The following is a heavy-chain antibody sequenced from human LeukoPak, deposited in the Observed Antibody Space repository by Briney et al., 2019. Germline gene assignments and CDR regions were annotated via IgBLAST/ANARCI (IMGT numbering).Heavy chain of an antibody. Sequence: GESLKISCKGSGYSFTSYWIGWVRQMPGKGLEWMGIIYPGDSDTRYSPSFQGQVTISADKPISTAYLQWSSLKASDTAMYYCARYTMVRGVRTPAFDYWGQGTLVTVSS. D-gene: IGHD3-10*01. V-gene: IGHV5-51*04. CDR3: ARYTMVRGVRTPAFDY. CDR2: IYPGDSDT. CDR1: GYSFTSYW. J-gene: IGHJ4*02.